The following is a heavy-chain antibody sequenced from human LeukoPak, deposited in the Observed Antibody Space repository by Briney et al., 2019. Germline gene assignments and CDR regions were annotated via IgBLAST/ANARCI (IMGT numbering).Heavy chain of an antibody. CDR2: ISGSSSYT. Sequence: GGSLRLSCAASGFTFSDYYMSWIRQAPGKGLEWVSYISGSSSYTNYADSVKGRFTISRDNAKNSLYLQMNSLRAEDTAVYYCARVREYCSSTSCYGRTYGMDVWGKGTTVTVSS. D-gene: IGHD2-2*01. V-gene: IGHV3-11*06. J-gene: IGHJ6*04. CDR1: GFTFSDYY. CDR3: ARVREYCSSTSCYGRTYGMDV.